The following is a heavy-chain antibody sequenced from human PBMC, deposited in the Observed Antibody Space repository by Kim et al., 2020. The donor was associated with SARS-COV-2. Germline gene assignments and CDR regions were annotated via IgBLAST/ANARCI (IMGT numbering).Heavy chain of an antibody. V-gene: IGHV5-51*01. Sequence: GESLKISCKGSGYSFTSYWIGWVRQMPGKGLEWMGIIYPGDSDTRYSPSFQGQVTISADKSISTAYLQWSSLKASDTTMYYCARQYYYGSGSELVADYYGMDVWGQGTTVTVSS. D-gene: IGHD3-10*01. CDR2: IYPGDSDT. CDR1: GYSFTSYW. J-gene: IGHJ6*02. CDR3: ARQYYYGSGSELVADYYGMDV.